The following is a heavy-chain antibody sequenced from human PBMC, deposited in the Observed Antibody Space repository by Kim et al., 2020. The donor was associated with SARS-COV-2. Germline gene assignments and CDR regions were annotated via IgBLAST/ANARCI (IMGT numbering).Heavy chain of an antibody. V-gene: IGHV4-34*01. J-gene: IGHJ4*02. Sequence: KSRVTISVDASKNQFSLKLSSVTAADTAVYYCARVKGHSSSWYIPPFDYWGQATLVTVSS. D-gene: IGHD6-13*01. CDR3: ARVKGHSSSWYIPPFDY.